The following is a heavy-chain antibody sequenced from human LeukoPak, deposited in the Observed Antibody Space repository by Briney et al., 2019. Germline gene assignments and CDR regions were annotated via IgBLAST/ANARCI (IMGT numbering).Heavy chain of an antibody. CDR1: GDSISSGDYY. Sequence: SETLSLTCTVSGDSISSGDYYWRWIRQPAGKGLEWIGRISSSGSTNYNPSLKSRVTISVDTSKNQFSLKLSSVTAADTAVYYCARQRRYYYGSGSRNNWFDPWGQGTLVTVSS. J-gene: IGHJ5*02. V-gene: IGHV4-61*02. D-gene: IGHD3-10*01. CDR2: ISSSGST. CDR3: ARQRRYYYGSGSRNNWFDP.